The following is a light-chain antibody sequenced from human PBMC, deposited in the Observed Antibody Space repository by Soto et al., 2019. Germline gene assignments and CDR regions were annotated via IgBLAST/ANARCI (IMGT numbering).Light chain of an antibody. CDR1: QNILRT. V-gene: IGKV3D-15*01. CDR3: HQYNNWPLWT. CDR2: GAS. J-gene: IGKJ1*01. Sequence: VMTQSPVTLSVSPGETATLSCKASQNILRTLAWYQQKPGQPPRLLIYGASTRVTGIPARFSGNGSGTEFTLTISSLQSDDFAVYYCHQYNNWPLWTFGQGTKVEV.